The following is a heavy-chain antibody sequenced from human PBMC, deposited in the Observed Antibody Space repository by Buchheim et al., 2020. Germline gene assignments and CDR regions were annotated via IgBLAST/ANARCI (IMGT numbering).Heavy chain of an antibody. Sequence: QVQLVESGGGVVQPGESLRLSCAASGFTFNTYVMHWVRRAPGKGLEWVAGYLGVVHDKHYAESVKGRFIISRDNSKNTLYLEISGLRGDDTAMYYCAREGGSSGHCGYFDYWGQGA. CDR2: YLGVVHDK. D-gene: IGHD2-21*01. V-gene: IGHV3-30*15. CDR3: AREGGSSGHCGYFDY. CDR1: GFTFNTYV. J-gene: IGHJ4*02.